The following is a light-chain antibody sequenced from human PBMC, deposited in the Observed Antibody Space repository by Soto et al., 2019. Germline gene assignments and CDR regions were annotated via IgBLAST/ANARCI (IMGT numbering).Light chain of an antibody. CDR3: QQYNNYSPT. CDR2: DAS. Sequence: DIQMTQSPSTLSAFVGDRVTITCRASQSIPNWVAWYQQKPGKAPKHLIYDASNLESGVPSRFSGGGSGTDFTLTVSSLQPDDFATYYCQQYNNYSPTFGQGTKVEV. V-gene: IGKV1-5*01. CDR1: QSIPNW. J-gene: IGKJ1*01.